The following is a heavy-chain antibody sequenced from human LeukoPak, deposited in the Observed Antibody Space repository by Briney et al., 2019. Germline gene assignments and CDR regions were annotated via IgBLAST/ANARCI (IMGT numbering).Heavy chain of an antibody. V-gene: IGHV1-2*02. CDR1: GYTFTGYY. D-gene: IGHD2-15*01. J-gene: IGHJ5*02. CDR2: INPNSGGT. Sequence: GASVKVSCKASGYTFTGYYTHWVRQAPGQGLEWMGWINPNSGGTNYAQKFQGRVTMTRDTSISTAYMELSRLRSDDTAVYYCAREANCSGGSCYFWFDPWGQGTLVTVAS. CDR3: AREANCSGGSCYFWFDP.